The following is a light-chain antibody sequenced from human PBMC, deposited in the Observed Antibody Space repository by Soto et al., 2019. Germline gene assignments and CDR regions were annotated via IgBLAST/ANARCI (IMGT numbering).Light chain of an antibody. CDR3: QQYKSYPWT. Sequence: SWASQTISNFLAGYQQKPGNDPKLLFYRASNLEGGVPSRFSGGGSGTEFTLTINSLQPDDSATYYCQQYKSYPWTFGQGTKVDI. CDR1: QTISNF. CDR2: RAS. J-gene: IGKJ1*01. V-gene: IGKV1-5*03.